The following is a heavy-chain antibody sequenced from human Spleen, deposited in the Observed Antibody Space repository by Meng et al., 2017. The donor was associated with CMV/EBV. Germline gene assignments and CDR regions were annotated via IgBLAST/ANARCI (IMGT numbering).Heavy chain of an antibody. CDR1: GFTVSSNY. CDR2: IYSGGST. CDR3: AKGGHCSSTSCYRADYYYYYGMDV. D-gene: IGHD2-2*02. J-gene: IGHJ6*02. Sequence: GGSLRLSCAASGFTVSSNYMSWVRQAPGKGLEWVSVIYSGGSTYYADSVKGRFTISRDNSKNTLYLQMNSLRAEDTAVYYCAKGGHCSSTSCYRADYYYYYGMDVWGQGTTVTVSS. V-gene: IGHV3-53*05.